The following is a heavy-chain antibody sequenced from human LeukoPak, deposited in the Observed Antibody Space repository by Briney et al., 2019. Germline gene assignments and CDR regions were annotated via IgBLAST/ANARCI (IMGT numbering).Heavy chain of an antibody. V-gene: IGHV4-34*01. CDR1: GGSFSGYY. J-gene: IGHJ4*02. CDR2: INHSGST. CDR3: ARADGYNLNS. D-gene: IGHD5-24*01. Sequence: PSETLSLTCAVYGGSFSGYYWSWIRQPPGKGLEWIGEINHSGSTNYNPSLKSRVTISVDTSKNQFSLKLSSVTAADTAVYYCARADGYNLNSWAQETLFTSSP.